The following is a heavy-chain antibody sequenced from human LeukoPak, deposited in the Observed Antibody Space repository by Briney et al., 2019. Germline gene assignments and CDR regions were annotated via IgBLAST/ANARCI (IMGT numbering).Heavy chain of an antibody. Sequence: PGASVKVSCKASGYTFTSYGISWVRQAPGKGLEWMGGFDPEDGETIYAQKFQGRVTMTEDTSTDTAYMELSSLRSEDTAVYYCARGPHRRTYDRDNWFDPWGQGTLVTVSS. V-gene: IGHV1-24*01. CDR2: FDPEDGET. CDR1: GYTFTSYG. CDR3: ARGPHRRTYDRDNWFDP. J-gene: IGHJ5*02. D-gene: IGHD3-3*01.